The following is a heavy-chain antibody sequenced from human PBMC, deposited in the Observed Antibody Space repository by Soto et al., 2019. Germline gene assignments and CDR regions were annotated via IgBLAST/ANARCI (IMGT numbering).Heavy chain of an antibody. J-gene: IGHJ6*02. CDR2: IRSKANSYAT. V-gene: IGHV3-73*02. Sequence: EVQLVESGGGLVQPGGSLKLSCAASGFTFSGSAMHWVRQASGKGLEWVGRIRSKANSYATAYAASVKGRFTISRDDSKKTASQQMTTLKTEDTAVYYGTSPANDYYYYYGMDVWGQGTTVTVSS. CDR3: TSPANDYYYYYGMDV. CDR1: GFTFSGSA.